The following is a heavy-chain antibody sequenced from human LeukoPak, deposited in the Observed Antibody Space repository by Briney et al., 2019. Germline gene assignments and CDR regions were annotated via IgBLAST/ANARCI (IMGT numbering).Heavy chain of an antibody. CDR1: GFTFSDYY. CDR2: ISSSGSNK. J-gene: IGHJ4*02. D-gene: IGHD3-3*01. Sequence: GGSLRLSCAASGFTFSDYYMNWIRQAPGKGLERVSYISSSGSNKYYADSVKGRFTISRDNAKNSLFLQMNGLRAEDTAVYYCARGVDDFWSGYPIDYWGQGTLVTVSS. V-gene: IGHV3-11*01. CDR3: ARGVDDFWSGYPIDY.